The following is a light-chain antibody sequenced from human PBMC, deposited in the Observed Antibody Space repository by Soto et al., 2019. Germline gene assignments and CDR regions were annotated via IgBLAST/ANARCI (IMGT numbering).Light chain of an antibody. CDR2: YNN. J-gene: IGLJ2*01. V-gene: IGLV1-51*01. CDR3: GTSQGSRNPGV. Sequence: QSVLTQPPSVSASPGQRVTISCSGSSSNIGNNYVSWYQQLPGTAPKLLIYYNNKRPSGIPDRFSGSKYGTSATLGITGLQSGDEAAYYCGTSQGSRNPGVFRGGTTLTVL. CDR1: SSNIGNNY.